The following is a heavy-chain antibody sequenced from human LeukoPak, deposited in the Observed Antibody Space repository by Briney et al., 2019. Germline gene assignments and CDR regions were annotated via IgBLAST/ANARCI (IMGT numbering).Heavy chain of an antibody. CDR1: GFSFSSYG. D-gene: IGHD3-22*01. J-gene: IGHJ4*02. V-gene: IGHV3-23*01. CDR2: ISGSGGST. CDR3: ARYYYDSSGYCYFDY. Sequence: GGSLRLSCAASGFSFSSYGMSWVRQAPGKGLEWVSGISGSGGSTYYADSVKGRFTISRDNAKNSLYLQMNSLRAEDTAVYYCARYYYDSSGYCYFDYWGQGTLVTVSS.